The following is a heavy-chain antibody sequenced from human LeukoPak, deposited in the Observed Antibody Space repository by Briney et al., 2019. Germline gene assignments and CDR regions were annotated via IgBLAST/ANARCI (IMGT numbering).Heavy chain of an antibody. D-gene: IGHD3-16*01. CDR1: GGSISSYY. V-gene: IGHV4-59*01. Sequence: SETLSLTCTVSGGSISSYYWSWIRQPPGKGLEWIGYIYYSGYTNYNPSLKSRVTISVDTSKNQFSLKLRSVTAADTAVYYCARETSQKGAHYMDVWGKGTTVTISS. CDR3: ARETSQKGAHYMDV. J-gene: IGHJ6*03. CDR2: IYYSGYT.